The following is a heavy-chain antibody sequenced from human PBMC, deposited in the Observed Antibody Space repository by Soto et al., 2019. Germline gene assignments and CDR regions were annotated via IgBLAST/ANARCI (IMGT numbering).Heavy chain of an antibody. CDR1: GGSLSSGDYY. V-gene: IGHV4-30-4*01. Sequence: SETLSLTCTVSGGSLSSGDYYWSWIRQPPGKGLEWIGYIYYSGSTYYNPSLKSRITISVDTSKNQFSLKLSSVTAADTAVYYCARERPDGARLDPWGQGTLVTVSS. CDR3: ARERPDGARLDP. D-gene: IGHD6-6*01. J-gene: IGHJ5*02. CDR2: IYYSGST.